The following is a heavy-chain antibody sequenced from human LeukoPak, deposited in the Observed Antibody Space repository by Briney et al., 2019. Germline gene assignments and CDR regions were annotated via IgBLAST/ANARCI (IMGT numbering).Heavy chain of an antibody. CDR1: GFTFNKYG. J-gene: IGHJ5*01. D-gene: IGHD3-10*01. Sequence: GGSLRLSCVASGFTFNKYGVHWVRQDPGKGLEWVAVIWYDGRNEYYADSVKGRLAISRDNDKNTVNLQMNSLRAEDTAVYYCARDGSGLAVRGWFDFWGQGTLVTVSS. V-gene: IGHV3-33*01. CDR3: ARDGSGLAVRGWFDF. CDR2: IWYDGRNE.